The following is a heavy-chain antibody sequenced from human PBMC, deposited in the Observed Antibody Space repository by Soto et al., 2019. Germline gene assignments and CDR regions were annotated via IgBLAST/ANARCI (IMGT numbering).Heavy chain of an antibody. V-gene: IGHV1-18*01. CDR3: ARGGFGSGNYFYYYMDV. D-gene: IGHD3-10*01. CDR2: ISAYNGNT. CDR1: GYTFTTYG. Sequence: QVQLVQSGADVKKPGASVKVSCKASGYTFTTYGITWVRQAPGQGLEWLGWISAYNGNTNYAQKLHGRVTMTTDTSTSEAYMGLRSLRSDDTAVYYCARGGFGSGNYFYYYMDVWGEGTTVTVSS. J-gene: IGHJ6*03.